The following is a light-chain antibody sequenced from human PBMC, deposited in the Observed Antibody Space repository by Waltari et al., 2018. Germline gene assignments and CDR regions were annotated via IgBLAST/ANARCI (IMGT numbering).Light chain of an antibody. Sequence: IQLTQSPSSLAASVGDRVTIHCRARPGSDNFLAWSQHKPGKVPRLLISTASTLQSGVPPRFSGSGSGTEFTLTIAGLQPEDVATYYCQKYNAAPLIFGGGTKVEIK. V-gene: IGKV1-27*01. CDR2: TAS. CDR3: QKYNAAPLI. J-gene: IGKJ4*01. CDR1: PGSDNF.